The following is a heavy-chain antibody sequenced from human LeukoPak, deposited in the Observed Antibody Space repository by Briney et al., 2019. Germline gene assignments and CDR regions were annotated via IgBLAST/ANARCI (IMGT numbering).Heavy chain of an antibody. CDR3: ARDSAMGSTSFDS. J-gene: IGHJ4*02. D-gene: IGHD1-26*01. Sequence: SETLSLTCSVSGGSISSSTYYWGWIRQPPGKGLEWIGSIYHSGSTYYNPSLKSRVTISVDTSKNQCSLKLSSVTAADTAVYYCARDSAMGSTSFDSWGQGTLVTVSS. V-gene: IGHV4-39*07. CDR2: IYHSGST. CDR1: GGSISSSTYY.